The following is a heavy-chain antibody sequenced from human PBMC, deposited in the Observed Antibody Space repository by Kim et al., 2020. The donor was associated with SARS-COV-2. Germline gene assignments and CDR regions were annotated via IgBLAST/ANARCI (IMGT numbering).Heavy chain of an antibody. CDR2: T. Sequence: TYYANSVKGRFTVSRDNSKNTLYLQMGSLRSEDMAVYYCARVHSSGCYDYWGQGTLVTVSS. J-gene: IGHJ4*02. V-gene: IGHV3-64*01. CDR3: ARVHSSGCYDY. D-gene: IGHD6-19*01.